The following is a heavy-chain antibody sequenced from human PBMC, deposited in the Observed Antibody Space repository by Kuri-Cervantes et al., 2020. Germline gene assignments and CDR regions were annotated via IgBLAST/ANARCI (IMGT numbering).Heavy chain of an antibody. CDR3: VRDGGSATAAAAGNYYHGMDV. J-gene: IGHJ6*02. D-gene: IGHD6-13*01. CDR2: IYSGGST. Sequence: GGSLRLSCAASGFTFSSYSMNWVRQAPGKGLEWVSVIYSGGSTYYADSVKGRFTISRDNSKNTLYLQMNSLRAEDTAVYFCVRDGGSATAAAAGNYYHGMDVWGQGTTVTVSS. CDR1: GFTFSSYS. V-gene: IGHV3-66*02.